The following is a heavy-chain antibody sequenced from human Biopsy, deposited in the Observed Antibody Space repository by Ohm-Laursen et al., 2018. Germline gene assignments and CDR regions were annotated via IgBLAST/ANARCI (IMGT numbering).Heavy chain of an antibody. Sequence: SVKVSCKASGYTFPSYGISWVRQAPGQGLEWMGWISAYNGNRNYAQKFQGRVTMTEDTSTDTAYMELSSLRSEDTAVYYCAADINVWNVNYWGQGTQVTVSS. CDR2: ISAYNGNR. J-gene: IGHJ4*02. CDR1: GYTFPSYG. V-gene: IGHV1-18*01. CDR3: AADINVWNVNY. D-gene: IGHD1-1*01.